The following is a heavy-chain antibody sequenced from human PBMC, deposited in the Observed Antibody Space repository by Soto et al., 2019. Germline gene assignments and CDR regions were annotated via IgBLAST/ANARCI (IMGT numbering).Heavy chain of an antibody. CDR3: AKGRVRIFGVVTDPRYYYGMDV. CDR2: INPNSGNT. V-gene: IGHV1-18*04. D-gene: IGHD3-3*01. Sequence: ASVKVSCKASGYTFTGYYMHWVRQAPGQGLEWMGWINPNSGNTNYAQKLQGRVTMTTDTSTSTAYMELRSLRSDDTAVYYCAKGRVRIFGVVTDPRYYYGMDVWGQGTTVTVSS. CDR1: GYTFTGYY. J-gene: IGHJ6*02.